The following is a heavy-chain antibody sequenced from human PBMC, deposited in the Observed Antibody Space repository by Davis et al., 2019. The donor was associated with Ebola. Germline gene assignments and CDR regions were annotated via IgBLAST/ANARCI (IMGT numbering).Heavy chain of an antibody. Sequence: MPSETLSLTCTVSGGSISSSGFYWTWIRQPPGKGLEWIGSIYYSGSTHYNPSLRSPVTISVDTSKNQFSLKLSSVTAADTAVYYCYSYGDLDYWGQGTLVTVSS. V-gene: IGHV4-39*01. CDR3: YSYGDLDY. CDR1: GGSISSSGFY. CDR2: IYYSGST. J-gene: IGHJ4*02. D-gene: IGHD5-18*01.